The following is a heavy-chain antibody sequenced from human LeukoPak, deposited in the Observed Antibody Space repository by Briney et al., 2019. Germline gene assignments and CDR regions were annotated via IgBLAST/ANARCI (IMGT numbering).Heavy chain of an antibody. V-gene: IGHV4-34*01. D-gene: IGHD6-19*01. Sequence: SETLSLTCAVYGGSFSGYYWSWIRQPPGKGLEWIGEINHSGSTNYNPSLKSRVTISVDTSKNQFSLKLSSVTAADTAVYYCARVFSGCSRCWGQGTLVTVSS. CDR1: GGSFSGYY. J-gene: IGHJ4*02. CDR2: INHSGST. CDR3: ARVFSGCSRC.